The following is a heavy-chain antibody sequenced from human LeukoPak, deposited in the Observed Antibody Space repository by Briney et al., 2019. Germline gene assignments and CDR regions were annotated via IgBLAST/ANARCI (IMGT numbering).Heavy chain of an antibody. CDR2: IYSGGST. CDR1: GFTVSSNY. D-gene: IGHD3-22*01. J-gene: IGHJ4*02. Sequence: PGGSLRLSCAASGFTVSSNYMSWVRQAPGKGLEWVSVIYSGGSTYYADSVKGRFTISRDNSKNTLYLQTNSLRAEDTAVYYCAREIYYYDSSGSSGYFDYWGQGTLVTVSS. CDR3: AREIYYYDSSGSSGYFDY. V-gene: IGHV3-66*01.